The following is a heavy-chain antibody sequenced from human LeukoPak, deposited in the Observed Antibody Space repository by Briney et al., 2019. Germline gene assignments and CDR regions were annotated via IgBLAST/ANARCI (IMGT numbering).Heavy chain of an antibody. CDR1: GFSFTMYG. V-gene: IGHV3-30*18. D-gene: IGHD6-19*01. CDR3: AKDQIGWAPGYVSGPLDQ. CDR2: ISTDGNNE. Sequence: GRPLRLSCAASGFSFTMYGIHWVRQAPGKGLEWVAVISTDGNNEYYANSVKGRFTISRDNSKNTVYLQMTSLRTEDTAVYYCAKDQIGWAPGYVSGPLDQWGQGTLVTVSS. J-gene: IGHJ4*02.